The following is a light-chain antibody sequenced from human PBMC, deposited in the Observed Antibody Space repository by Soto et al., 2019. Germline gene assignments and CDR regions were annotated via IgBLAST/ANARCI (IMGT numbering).Light chain of an antibody. V-gene: IGLV1-40*01. CDR1: SSNIGAGYD. J-gene: IGLJ2*01. Sequence: QSVLTQPPSVSGAPGQRVTISCTGTSSNIGAGYDVHWYQQLPGTAPKLLIYGNSNRPSGVPYRFSGSKSGTSASLAITGVQAEDEADDYCQSYDSSLSGSVVFGGGTKLTVL. CDR2: GNS. CDR3: QSYDSSLSGSVV.